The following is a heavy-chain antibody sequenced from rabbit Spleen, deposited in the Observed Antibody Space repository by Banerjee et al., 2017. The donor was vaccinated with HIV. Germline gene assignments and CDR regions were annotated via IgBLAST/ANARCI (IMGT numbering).Heavy chain of an antibody. CDR1: GFSFSSSYY. J-gene: IGHJ4*01. D-gene: IGHD6-1*01. V-gene: IGHV1S40*01. CDR2: ISTTYGNT. CDR3: ARESTISSYALNL. Sequence: QSLEESGGGLVKPGASLTLTCKASGFSFSSSYYMYWVRQTPEKGLEWIGCISTTYGNTWYASWVNGRFTISKASSTTVTLQLNSLTAADTATYFCARESTISSYALNLWGQGTLVTVS.